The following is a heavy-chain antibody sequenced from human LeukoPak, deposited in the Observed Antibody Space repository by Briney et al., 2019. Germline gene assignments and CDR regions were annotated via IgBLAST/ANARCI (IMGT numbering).Heavy chain of an antibody. V-gene: IGHV4-39*01. Sequence: KASETLSLTCTVSGGSISSSSYYWGWIRQPPGKGLEWIGSIYYSGSTYYNPSLKSRVTISVDTSKNQFSLKLSSVTAADTAVYYCARQDDILTGYDYWGQGTLVTVSS. D-gene: IGHD3-9*01. CDR2: IYYSGST. CDR1: GGSISSSSYY. CDR3: ARQDDILTGYDY. J-gene: IGHJ4*02.